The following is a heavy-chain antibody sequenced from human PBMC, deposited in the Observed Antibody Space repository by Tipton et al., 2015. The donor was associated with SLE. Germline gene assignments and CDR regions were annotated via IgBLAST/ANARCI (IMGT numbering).Heavy chain of an antibody. J-gene: IGHJ4*02. CDR2: INSDGSST. CDR1: GFTFSSYW. Sequence: GSLRLSCAASGFTFSSYWMHWVRQAPGKGLVWVSRINSDGSSTSYADSVKGRFTISRDNAKNTLYLQMNSLRAEDTAVYYCARIDDYGGNSGRDYFDYWGQGTLVTVSS. CDR3: ARIDDYGGNSGRDYFDY. V-gene: IGHV3-74*01. D-gene: IGHD4-23*01.